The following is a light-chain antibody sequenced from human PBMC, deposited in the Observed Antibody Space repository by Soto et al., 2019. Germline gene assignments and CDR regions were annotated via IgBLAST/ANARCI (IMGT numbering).Light chain of an antibody. CDR2: AAS. Sequence: DIQLTQAPSFLSASAGDRVTITCRASQGISTYLAWYQQKPGRAPNLLIYAASTLQSEVPSRFSGSGSGTEFTLTISSLQPEDFATYYCQQLNTFPITFGQGTRLETK. V-gene: IGKV1-9*01. J-gene: IGKJ5*01. CDR3: QQLNTFPIT. CDR1: QGISTY.